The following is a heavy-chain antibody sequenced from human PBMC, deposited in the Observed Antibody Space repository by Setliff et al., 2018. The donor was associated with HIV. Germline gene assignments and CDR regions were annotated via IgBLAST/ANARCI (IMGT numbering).Heavy chain of an antibody. CDR2: VYHRGTT. V-gene: IGHV4-39*01. J-gene: IGHJ4*02. CDR3: ARTTGGGYDYPFGY. CDR1: GDSISNNGYY. Sequence: PSETLSLTCTVSGDSISNNGYYWAWIRQPPGKGLEWIGCVYHRGTTYYNPSLKSRLAMSVDTSKNKFFLKLNSVTAADTAVYYCARTTGGGYDYPFGYWGQGTLVTVSS. D-gene: IGHD5-12*01.